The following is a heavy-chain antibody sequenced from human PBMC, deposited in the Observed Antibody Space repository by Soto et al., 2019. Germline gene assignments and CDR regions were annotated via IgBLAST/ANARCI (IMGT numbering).Heavy chain of an antibody. CDR2: ISSSSSYI. CDR3: AGDHGLSSYAFDI. V-gene: IGHV3-21*01. J-gene: IGHJ3*02. D-gene: IGHD2-15*01. CDR1: GFTFSSYS. Sequence: GGSLRLSCAASGFTFSSYSMNWVRQDPGKGLEWVSSISSSSSYIYYADSVKGRFTISRDNAKNSLYLQMNSLRAEDTAVYYCAGDHGLSSYAFDIWGQGTMVTVSS.